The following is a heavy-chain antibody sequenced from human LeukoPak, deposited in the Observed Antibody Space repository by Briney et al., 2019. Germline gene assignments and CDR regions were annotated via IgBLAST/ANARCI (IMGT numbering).Heavy chain of an antibody. J-gene: IGHJ6*04. Sequence: GGSLRLSYAASGFTFSSYAMSWVRQAPGKGLEWVSAISGSGGSTYYADSVKGRFTISRDNSKNTLYLQMNSLRAEDTAVYYCAKDQELLWFGELLHGMDVWGKGTTVTVSS. V-gene: IGHV3-23*01. CDR3: AKDQELLWFGELLHGMDV. CDR2: ISGSGGST. CDR1: GFTFSSYA. D-gene: IGHD3-10*01.